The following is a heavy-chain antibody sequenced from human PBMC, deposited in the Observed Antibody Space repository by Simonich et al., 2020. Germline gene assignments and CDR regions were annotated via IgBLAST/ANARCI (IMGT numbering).Heavy chain of an antibody. J-gene: IGHJ3*02. Sequence: QLQLQESGPGLVKPSETLSLTCTVSGGSISSSSYYWGWIRQPTGKGLEWIGSIYYSGSTNYNPSLKSRVTISVATSKNQFSLKLSSVTAADTAVYYCARHAGFAFDIWGQGTMVTVSS. V-gene: IGHV4-39*01. CDR1: GGSISSSSYY. CDR3: ARHAGFAFDI. CDR2: IYYSGST. D-gene: IGHD6-13*01.